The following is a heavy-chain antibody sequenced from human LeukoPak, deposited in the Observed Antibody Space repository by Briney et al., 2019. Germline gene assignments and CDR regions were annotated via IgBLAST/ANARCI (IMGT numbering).Heavy chain of an antibody. CDR2: ISSSSSYI. Sequence: GGSLRLSCAASGFTFSDYYMNWVRQAPGKGLEWVSSISSSSSYIYYADSVKGRFTISRDNAKNSLYLQMNSLRAEDTAVYYCARDAAAAGTGEFDYWGQGTLVTVSS. D-gene: IGHD6-13*01. CDR1: GFTFSDYY. V-gene: IGHV3-21*01. J-gene: IGHJ4*02. CDR3: ARDAAAAGTGEFDY.